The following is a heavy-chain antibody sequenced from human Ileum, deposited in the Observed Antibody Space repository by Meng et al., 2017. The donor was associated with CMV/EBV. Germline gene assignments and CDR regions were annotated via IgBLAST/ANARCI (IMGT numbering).Heavy chain of an antibody. CDR3: SKDHTDDIENGAY. Sequence: VRREYAGGGIGQAGGCLGLCWALCGFTFRRYSKQRVRQTAGKVLERGAFIRDDGNNKYYTDSVKGRFTISRDNSKSTIYLQMNILRAEDTAVYYCSKDHTDDIENGAYWGQGTLVTVSS. D-gene: IGHD5-24*01. J-gene: IGHJ4*02. V-gene: IGHV3-30*02. CDR2: IRDDGNNK. CDR1: GFTFRRYS.